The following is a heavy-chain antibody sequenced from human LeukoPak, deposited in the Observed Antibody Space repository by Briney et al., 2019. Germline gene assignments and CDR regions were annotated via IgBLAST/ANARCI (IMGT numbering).Heavy chain of an antibody. V-gene: IGHV3-20*04. J-gene: IGHJ4*02. D-gene: IGHD6-13*01. Sequence: PGGSLGLSCAASGFTFDDYGMSWVRQAPGKGLEWVSGINWNGGSTGYADSVKGRFTISRDNAKNSLYLQMNSLRAEDTALYYCASWGQQLVYFDYWGQGTLVTVSS. CDR3: ASWGQQLVYFDY. CDR2: INWNGGST. CDR1: GFTFDDYG.